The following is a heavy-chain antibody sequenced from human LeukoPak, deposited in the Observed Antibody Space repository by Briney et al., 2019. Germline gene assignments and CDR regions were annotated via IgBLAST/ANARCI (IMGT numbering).Heavy chain of an antibody. CDR2: IYSGGTI. J-gene: IGHJ5*02. V-gene: IGHV3-53*01. CDR3: AKEVIRENNWFDP. Sequence: PGGSLRLSCAASGFSVISNYVSWVRQAPGKGLEWVSIIYSGGTIYYADSVKGRFTISRDNSKNTLYLQMNSLRAEDTAVYYCAKEVIRENNWFDPWGQGTLVTVSS. D-gene: IGHD1-26*01. CDR1: GFSVISNY.